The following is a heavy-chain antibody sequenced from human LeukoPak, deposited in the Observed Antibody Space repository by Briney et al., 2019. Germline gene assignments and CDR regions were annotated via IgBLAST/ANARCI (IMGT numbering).Heavy chain of an antibody. J-gene: IGHJ4*02. V-gene: IGHV4-39*01. CDR2: IYYSGST. CDR3: ARQNLNYFIDY. Sequence: PSETLSLTCTVSGGSISSRSYYCGWIRQPPGKGLEWIGSIYYSGSTYYNPSLKSRVTISVDTSKNQFSLKLSSVTAADTAVYYCARQNLNYFIDYWGQGTLVTVSS. CDR1: GGSISSRSYY. D-gene: IGHD4-11*01.